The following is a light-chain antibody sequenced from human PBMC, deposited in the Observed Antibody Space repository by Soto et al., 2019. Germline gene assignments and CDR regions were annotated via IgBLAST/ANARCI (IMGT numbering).Light chain of an antibody. CDR3: SSYTSSNTYV. V-gene: IGLV2-14*01. CDR1: SSDVGAYNY. CDR2: EVS. Sequence: QSALAQPASVSGSPGQSITISCTGTSSDVGAYNYVSWYQQHPGKAPKLMLYEVSNRPSGVSNRFSGSKSGNTASLTISGLQAEDEADYHCSSYTSSNTYVFGTGTKV. J-gene: IGLJ1*01.